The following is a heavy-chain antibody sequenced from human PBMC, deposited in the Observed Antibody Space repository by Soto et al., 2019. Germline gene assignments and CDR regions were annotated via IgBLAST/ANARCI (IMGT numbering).Heavy chain of an antibody. CDR1: GGSISSGGSY. J-gene: IGHJ4*02. Sequence: SETLSLTCTVSGGSISSGGSYWGWIRQPPGKGLEWIGYIYYSGNTYFNPSLKSRVTLPVDTSKNQFSLNLSSVTAADTAVYYCVRYCSTTKCPFDYWGQGTLVTVS. CDR2: IYYSGNT. D-gene: IGHD2-2*01. CDR3: VRYCSTTKCPFDY. V-gene: IGHV4-30-4*01.